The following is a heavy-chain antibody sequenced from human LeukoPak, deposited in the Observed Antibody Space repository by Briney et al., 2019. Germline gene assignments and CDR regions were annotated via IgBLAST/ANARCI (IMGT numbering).Heavy chain of an antibody. D-gene: IGHD3-22*01. Sequence: SETLSLTCTVSGASISSSSDYWGWIRQPPGEGPEWIGSVYHSGSIFYNPSLKSPVTISVDTSKNQFSLKLSSVTAADTAVYYCARLYYYDSSGSIPFDYWGLGTLVTVSS. J-gene: IGHJ4*02. V-gene: IGHV4-39*07. CDR1: GASISSSSDY. CDR3: ARLYYYDSSGSIPFDY. CDR2: VYHSGSI.